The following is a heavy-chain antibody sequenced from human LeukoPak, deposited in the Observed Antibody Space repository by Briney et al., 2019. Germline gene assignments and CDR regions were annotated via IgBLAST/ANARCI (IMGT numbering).Heavy chain of an antibody. V-gene: IGHV3-30*18. Sequence: GRSLRLSCAASGFSFSSYGMHWVRQAPGKGLEWVAVISYDGDNKYYADSVNGRFTISRDNSKNTLSLQMDSLRAEDTAVYYCAKDIRVWGSDRYPCLDYWGQGTLVTVSA. CDR2: ISYDGDNK. D-gene: IGHD3-16*02. CDR1: GFSFSSYG. J-gene: IGHJ4*02. CDR3: AKDIRVWGSDRYPCLDY.